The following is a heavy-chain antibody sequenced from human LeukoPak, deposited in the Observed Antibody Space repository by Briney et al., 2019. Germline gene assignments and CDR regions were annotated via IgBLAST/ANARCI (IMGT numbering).Heavy chain of an antibody. CDR2: ISYDGSNK. Sequence: GRSLRLSCAASGFTFSSYGMHWVRQAPGKGLEWVAVISYDGSNKYHADSVKGRFTISRDNSKNTLYLQMISLRAEDTAVYYCAKVGRITFGGVIAEDYYYMDVWGKGTTVTVSS. J-gene: IGHJ6*03. V-gene: IGHV3-30*18. CDR1: GFTFSSYG. CDR3: AKVGRITFGGVIAEDYYYMDV. D-gene: IGHD3-16*02.